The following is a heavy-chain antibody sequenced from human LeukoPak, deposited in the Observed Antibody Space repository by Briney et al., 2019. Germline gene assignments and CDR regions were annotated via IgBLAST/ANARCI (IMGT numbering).Heavy chain of an antibody. CDR1: GFTFSSYS. CDR3: ARVVFSSGSHYYYYYYRDV. J-gene: IGHJ6*03. Sequence: GGSLRLSCAASGFTFSSYSMNWVRQAPGKGLEWVSSISSSSSYIYYADSVKGRFTISRDNAKNSLYLQMNSLRAEDTAVYYCARVVFSSGSHYYYYYYRDVWGKGTTVTISS. D-gene: IGHD3-10*01. CDR2: ISSSSSYI. V-gene: IGHV3-21*01.